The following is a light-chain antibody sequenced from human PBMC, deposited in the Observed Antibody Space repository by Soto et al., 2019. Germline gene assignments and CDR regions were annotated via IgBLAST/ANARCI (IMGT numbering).Light chain of an antibody. CDR1: QSVSGSY. CDR2: GAS. V-gene: IGKV3-20*01. CDR3: QQYNDWWT. J-gene: IGKJ1*01. Sequence: EIVLTQSPGTLSLSPGERATLSCRASQSVSGSYLAWYQQKPGQAPRLLIYGASSRATGIPDRFSGSGSGTEFTLTISSLQSEDFAVYYCQQYNDWWTFGQGTKVDIK.